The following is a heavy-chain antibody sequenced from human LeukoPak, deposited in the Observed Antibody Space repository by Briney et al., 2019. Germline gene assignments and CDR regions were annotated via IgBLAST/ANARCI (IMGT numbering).Heavy chain of an antibody. D-gene: IGHD3-22*01. CDR2: INHSGST. CDR3: ARDPVITYYYYGMDV. CDR1: GGSFNGYY. Sequence: PSETLSLTCAVYGGSFNGYYWSWIRQPPGEGLEWIGEINHSGSTNYNPSLKSRVTISVDTSKNQFSLKLGSVTAADTAVYYCARDPVITYYYYGMDVWGQGTTVTVSS. J-gene: IGHJ6*02. V-gene: IGHV4-34*01.